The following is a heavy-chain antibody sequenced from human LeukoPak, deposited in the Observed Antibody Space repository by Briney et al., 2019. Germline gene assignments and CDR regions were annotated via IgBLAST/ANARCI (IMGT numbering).Heavy chain of an antibody. CDR1: GFTFSSYT. V-gene: IGHV3-23*01. CDR2: ISGSGGST. Sequence: PGGSLRLSCAASGFTFSSYTMSWVRQAPGKGLEWVSAISGSGGSTYYADSVKGRFTISRDNSKNTLYLQMNSLRAEDTAVYYCAKEFGVTIFGVVIPNFDYWGQGTLVTVSS. CDR3: AKEFGVTIFGVVIPNFDY. J-gene: IGHJ4*02. D-gene: IGHD3-3*01.